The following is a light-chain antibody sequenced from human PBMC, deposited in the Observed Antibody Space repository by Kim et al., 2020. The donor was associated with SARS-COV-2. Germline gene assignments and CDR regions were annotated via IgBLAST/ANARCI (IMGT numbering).Light chain of an antibody. J-gene: IGKJ1*01. V-gene: IGKV1-27*01. Sequence: DIQMTQSPSSLSASVGDRVTITCRASQGISEYLAWYQQRPGKVPKLLIYGPSVLQSGAPSRFSGSGSGTVFTLTISRLQPEDVGTYYCQKYNSAPRTFGQGTKVDIK. CDR2: GPS. CDR3: QKYNSAPRT. CDR1: QGISEY.